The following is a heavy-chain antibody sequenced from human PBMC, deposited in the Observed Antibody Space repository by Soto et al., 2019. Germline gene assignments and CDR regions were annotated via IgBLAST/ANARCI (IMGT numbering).Heavy chain of an antibody. CDR2: TYYRSRWYH. J-gene: IGHJ4*02. Sequence: QADSLTCVICGGSMSSNSAASYWIRQSPSRGFEWLGRTYYRSRWYHDYAVSVKSRIIINPDTSKNQVSLQLNSVTPDDTAVYYCASYRYDYWGQGTVVTVSS. D-gene: IGHD4-4*01. CDR1: GGSMSSNSAA. CDR3: ASYRYDY. V-gene: IGHV6-1*01.